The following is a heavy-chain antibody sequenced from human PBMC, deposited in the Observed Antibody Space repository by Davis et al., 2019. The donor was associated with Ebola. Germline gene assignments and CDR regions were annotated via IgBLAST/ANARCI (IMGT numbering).Heavy chain of an antibody. CDR1: GFTFSSYS. D-gene: IGHD3-9*01. CDR3: ARDLKY. J-gene: IGHJ4*02. V-gene: IGHV3-21*04. Sequence: GESLKISCAASGFTFSSYSMNWVRQAPGKGLEWVSGISWNSGSIGYADSVKGRFTISRDNAKNSLYLQMNSLRAEDTAVYYCARDLKYGGQGTLVTVSS. CDR2: ISWNSGSI.